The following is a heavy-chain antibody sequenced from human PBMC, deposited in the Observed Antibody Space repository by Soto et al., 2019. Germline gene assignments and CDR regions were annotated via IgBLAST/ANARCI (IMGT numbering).Heavy chain of an antibody. CDR1: GFTFSSYA. J-gene: IGHJ3*02. CDR3: AKSDCDYLDGFDI. Sequence: EVQLLESGGGLVQPGGSLRLSCVASGFTFSSYAMNWVRQAPGKGLEWVSTISGSGSSTYHAYSVKGRFTIPRDNSKTTLYLKMNSLSAEDTAVYYCAKSDCDYLDGFDIWGRETLVTVSP. V-gene: IGHV3-23*01. D-gene: IGHD4-17*01. CDR2: ISGSGSST.